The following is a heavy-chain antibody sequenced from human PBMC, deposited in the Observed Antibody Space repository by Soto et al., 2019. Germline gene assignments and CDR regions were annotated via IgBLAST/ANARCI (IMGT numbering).Heavy chain of an antibody. CDR3: ARDRRVEMATTRLDY. Sequence: EVQLVESGGGLVKPGGSLRLSCAASGFTFSSYSMNWVRQAPGKGLEWVSSISSSSSYIYYADSVKGRFTISKDNAKNSLYLQMNSLRAEDTAVYYCARDRRVEMATTRLDYWGQGTLVTVSS. CDR2: ISSSSSYI. D-gene: IGHD1-1*01. V-gene: IGHV3-21*01. J-gene: IGHJ4*02. CDR1: GFTFSSYS.